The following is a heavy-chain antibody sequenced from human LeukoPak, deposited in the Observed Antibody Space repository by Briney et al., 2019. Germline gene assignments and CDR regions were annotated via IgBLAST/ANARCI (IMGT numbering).Heavy chain of an antibody. CDR1: GGTFSSYA. D-gene: IGHD5-24*01. CDR2: IIPIFGTA. V-gene: IGHV1-69*06. CDR3: ASWGREMATMYAFDI. J-gene: IGHJ3*02. Sequence: SVKVSCKASGGTFSSYAISWVRQAPGQGLEWMGGIIPIFGTANYAQKFQGRVTITADKSTSTAYMELSSLRSEDTAVYYCASWGREMATMYAFDIWGQGTMVTVSS.